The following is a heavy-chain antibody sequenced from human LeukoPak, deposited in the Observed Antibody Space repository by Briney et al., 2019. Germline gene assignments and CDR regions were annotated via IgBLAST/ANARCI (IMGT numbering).Heavy chain of an antibody. J-gene: IGHJ5*02. D-gene: IGHD1-14*01. CDR2: ISWKSGTI. CDR3: AKGHITSVQFNWFDP. V-gene: IGHV3-9*01. CDR1: GFTFDDFA. Sequence: GRSLRLSCAASGFTFDDFAMHWVRQAPGKGLEWVSGISWKSGTIAYADSAKRRFTISRDNAKNSLYLQMNSLRAEDTALYYCAKGHITSVQFNWFDPWGQGTLVTVSS.